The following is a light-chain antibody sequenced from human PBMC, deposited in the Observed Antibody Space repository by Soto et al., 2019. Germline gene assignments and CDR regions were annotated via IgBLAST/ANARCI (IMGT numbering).Light chain of an antibody. CDR1: QTIFSW. CDR3: QHYNSYSEA. J-gene: IGKJ1*01. Sequence: DIQMTQSPSTLSASVGARVTITFRASQTIFSWLAWYQQKPGTPPKLLIYKASTLQSGVPSRFSGSGSGTEFTLTISSLQPDDFATYYCQHYNSYSEAFGQGTKVDIK. V-gene: IGKV1-5*03. CDR2: KAS.